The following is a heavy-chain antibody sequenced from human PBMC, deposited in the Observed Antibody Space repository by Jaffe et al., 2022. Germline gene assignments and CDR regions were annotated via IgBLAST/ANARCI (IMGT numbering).Heavy chain of an antibody. D-gene: IGHD3-3*01. V-gene: IGHV3-23*01. J-gene: IGHJ6*03. CDR3: AKEQTYYDFWSGYAERAYYYYYMDV. CDR2: ISGSGGST. CDR1: GFTFSSYA. Sequence: EVQLLESGGGLVQPGGSLRLSCAASGFTFSSYAMSWVRQAPGKGLEWVSAISGSGGSTYYADSVKGRFTISRDNSKNTLYLQMNSLRAEDTAVYYCAKEQTYYDFWSGYAERAYYYYYMDVWGKGTTVTVSS.